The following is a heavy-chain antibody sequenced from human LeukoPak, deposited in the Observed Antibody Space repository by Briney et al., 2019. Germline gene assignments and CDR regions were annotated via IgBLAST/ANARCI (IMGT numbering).Heavy chain of an antibody. Sequence: PGGSLRLSCAASGFSFSSYRMNWVRQAPGKGLEWVSSVSNSGDYIHYADSVKGRFTISRDNAKNSLYLQMNSLRAEDTAVYYCARAYSSSWEAFDIWGQGTMVTVSS. D-gene: IGHD6-6*01. V-gene: IGHV3-21*01. CDR2: VSNSGDYI. CDR3: ARAYSSSWEAFDI. CDR1: GFSFSSYR. J-gene: IGHJ3*02.